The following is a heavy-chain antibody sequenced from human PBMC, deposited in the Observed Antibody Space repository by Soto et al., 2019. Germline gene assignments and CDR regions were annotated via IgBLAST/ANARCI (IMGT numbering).Heavy chain of an antibody. Sequence: QVQLVQSGAEVKKPGSSVKVSCKASGGTFSSYAISWVRQAPGQGLEWMGGIIPIFGTANYAQKFQGRVTITADESTRKGFMEVRSLRAEDTGVYYFARVGYSRGLVGGGGYYYYGMDVWGQGTTVTVSS. CDR1: GGTFSSYA. V-gene: IGHV1-69*01. CDR3: ARVGYSRGLVGGGGYYYYGMDV. D-gene: IGHD6-19*01. CDR2: IIPIFGTA. J-gene: IGHJ6*02.